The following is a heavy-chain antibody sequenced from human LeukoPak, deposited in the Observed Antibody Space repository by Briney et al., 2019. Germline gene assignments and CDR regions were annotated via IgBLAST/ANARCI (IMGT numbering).Heavy chain of an antibody. J-gene: IGHJ4*02. CDR2: IYYSGST. Sequence: PSQTLSLTCTVSGGSISSSSYYWGWIRQPPGKGLEWIGSIYYSGSTYYNPSLKSRVTISVDTSKNQFSLKLSSVTAADTAVYYCARRSHPFDYWGQGTLVTVSS. CDR3: ARRSHPFDY. CDR1: GGSISSSSYY. V-gene: IGHV4-39*01.